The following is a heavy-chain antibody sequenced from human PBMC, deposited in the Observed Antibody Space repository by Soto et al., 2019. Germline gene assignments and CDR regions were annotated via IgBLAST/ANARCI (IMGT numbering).Heavy chain of an antibody. D-gene: IGHD3-9*01. Sequence: QVQLVQSGAEVKKSGSSVRVSCKVSGGSFRNYGITWVRQSPGQGLERMGGIMPVFGTAVYAQKFQGRVTISADELTTTASLELRSLSSDDTAVYFCARARDYDLLTAREYALDVWGQGTTVTV. V-gene: IGHV1-69*01. CDR2: IMPVFGTA. J-gene: IGHJ6*02. CDR1: GGSFRNYG. CDR3: ARARDYDLLTAREYALDV.